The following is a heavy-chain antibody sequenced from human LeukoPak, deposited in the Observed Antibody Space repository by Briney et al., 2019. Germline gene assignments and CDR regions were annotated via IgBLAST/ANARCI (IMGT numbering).Heavy chain of an antibody. CDR1: GGSISSYY. Sequence: SETLSLNCTVSGGSISSYYWSWIRQPPGKGLEWIGYIYTSGSTNYNPSLKSRVTISVDTSRNQFSLKLSSVTAADTAVYYGARQGLVRPRRAFDDWGQGTLVTVSS. CDR3: ARQGLVRPRRAFDD. J-gene: IGHJ4*02. V-gene: IGHV4-4*09. D-gene: IGHD6-19*01. CDR2: IYTSGST.